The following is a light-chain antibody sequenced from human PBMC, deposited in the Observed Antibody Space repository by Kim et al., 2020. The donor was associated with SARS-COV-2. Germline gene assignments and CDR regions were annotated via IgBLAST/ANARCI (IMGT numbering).Light chain of an antibody. J-gene: IGLJ3*02. Sequence: VALGQTARSTWGGNNIGSKNGHWDKQKPGQAPVLVIYRDSNRPSGIPERFSGSNSGNTATLTISRAQAGDEADYYCQVWDSSTAVFGGGTQLTVL. V-gene: IGLV3-9*01. CDR1: NIGSKN. CDR3: QVWDSSTAV. CDR2: RDS.